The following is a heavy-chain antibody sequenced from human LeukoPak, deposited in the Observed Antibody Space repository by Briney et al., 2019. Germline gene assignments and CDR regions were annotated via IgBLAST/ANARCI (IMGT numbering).Heavy chain of an antibody. CDR3: ARAETARGWYGGYYYYYYMDV. J-gene: IGHJ6*03. CDR1: GYTFTSYD. CDR2: MNPNSGNT. Sequence: ASVKVSCKASGYTFTSYDINWVRQATGQGLEWMGWMNPNSGNTSYAQKFQGRVTMTRNTSISTAYMELSSLRSEDTAVYYCARAETARGWYGGYYYYYYMDVWGKGTTVTISS. D-gene: IGHD6-19*01. V-gene: IGHV1-8*01.